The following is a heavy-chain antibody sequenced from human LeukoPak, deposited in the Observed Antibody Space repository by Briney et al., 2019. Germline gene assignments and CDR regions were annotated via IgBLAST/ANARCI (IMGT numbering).Heavy chain of an antibody. J-gene: IGHJ4*02. Sequence: RGSLRLSCAASGFTFSSYSMNWVRQAPGKGLEWVSSISSSSSYIYYADSVKGRFTISRDNAKNSLYLQMNSLRAEDTAVYYCASSGWLPFDYWGQGTLVTVSS. V-gene: IGHV3-21*01. D-gene: IGHD6-19*01. CDR1: GFTFSSYS. CDR2: ISSSSSYI. CDR3: ASSGWLPFDY.